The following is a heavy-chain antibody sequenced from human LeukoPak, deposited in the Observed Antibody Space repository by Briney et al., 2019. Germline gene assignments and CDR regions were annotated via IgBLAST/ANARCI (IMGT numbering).Heavy chain of an antibody. Sequence: TGGSLRLSCAASGFTFSSYWMHWVRQAPGKGLVWVSRINSDGSSTSYADSVKGRFTISRDNAKNSLYLQMNSLRAEDTALYYCAREDKTTGGSDIWGQGTMVTVSS. V-gene: IGHV3-74*01. CDR3: AREDKTTGGSDI. D-gene: IGHD3-10*01. CDR2: INSDGSST. CDR1: GFTFSSYW. J-gene: IGHJ3*02.